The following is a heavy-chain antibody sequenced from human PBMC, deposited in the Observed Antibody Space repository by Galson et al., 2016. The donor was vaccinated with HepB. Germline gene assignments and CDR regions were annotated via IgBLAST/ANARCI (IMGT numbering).Heavy chain of an antibody. CDR3: ARRYRWSYGAENWFDP. J-gene: IGHJ5*02. D-gene: IGHD1-26*01. V-gene: IGHV1-3*01. CDR2: INAGNGAT. CDR1: GYNLASYA. Sequence: SVKVSCKASGYNLASYALHWVRQAPGQSLEWMGWINAGNGATKYSQKFQGRVTITRDTSANTAYMELSSLRSEDTAVYDCARRYRWSYGAENWFDPWGQGTLVIVSS.